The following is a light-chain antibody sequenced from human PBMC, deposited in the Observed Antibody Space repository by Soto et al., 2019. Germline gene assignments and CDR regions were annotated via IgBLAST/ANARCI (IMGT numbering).Light chain of an antibody. V-gene: IGKV3-20*01. J-gene: IGKJ5*01. CDR3: QQYTGPPTT. Sequence: EIVLTQSPGTLSLSPGDKATLSCRASQSVSSSYLAWCQQRPGQAPRLLIYGASTRAAGIPDRFSGSGSGTDFTLTITRLEPEDSAVYFCQQYTGPPTTFGQGTRLEL. CDR1: QSVSSSY. CDR2: GAS.